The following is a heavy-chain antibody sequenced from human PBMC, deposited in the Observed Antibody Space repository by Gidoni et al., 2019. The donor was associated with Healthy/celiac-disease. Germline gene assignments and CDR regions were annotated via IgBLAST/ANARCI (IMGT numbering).Heavy chain of an antibody. Sequence: EVQLVESGGGLVKPGGSLRLSCAASGFTFSNAWMNWVRQAPGKGLECVGRIKSKTDGGTTDYASPVKGRFTISIDDSKNTLYLQMNSLKTEDTAVYYCTTDILYDFWSGYRFDYWGQGTLVTVSS. D-gene: IGHD3-3*01. J-gene: IGHJ4*02. CDR2: IKSKTDGGTT. CDR1: GFTFSNAW. V-gene: IGHV3-15*07. CDR3: TTDILYDFWSGYRFDY.